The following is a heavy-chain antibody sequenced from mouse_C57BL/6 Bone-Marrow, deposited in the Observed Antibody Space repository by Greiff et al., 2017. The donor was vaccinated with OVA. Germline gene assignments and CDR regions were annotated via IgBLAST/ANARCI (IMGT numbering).Heavy chain of an antibody. V-gene: IGHV1-22*01. Sequence: EVQLVESGPELVKPGASVKMSCKASGYTFTDYNMHWVKQSHGKSLEWIGYINPNNGGTSYNQKFKGKATLTVNKSSSTAYMELRSLTSEDSAVYYCARLVYYFDYWGQGTTLTVSS. CDR2: INPNNGGT. CDR1: GYTFTDYN. D-gene: IGHD2-2*01. CDR3: ARLVYYFDY. J-gene: IGHJ2*01.